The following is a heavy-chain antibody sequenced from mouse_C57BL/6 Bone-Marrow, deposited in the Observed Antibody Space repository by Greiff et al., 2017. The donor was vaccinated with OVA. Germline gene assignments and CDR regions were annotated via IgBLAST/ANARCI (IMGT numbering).Heavy chain of an antibody. V-gene: IGHV1-69*01. D-gene: IGHD2-14*01. CDR1: GYTFTSYW. Sequence: LQQPGAELVMPGASVKLSCKASGYTFTSYWMHWVKQRPGQGLEWIGEIDPSDSYTIYNQKFKGKSTLTVDKSSSTAYMQLSSLTSEDSAVYCCARSQVLGPFDYWGQGTTLTVSS. CDR3: ARSQVLGPFDY. J-gene: IGHJ2*01. CDR2: IDPSDSYT.